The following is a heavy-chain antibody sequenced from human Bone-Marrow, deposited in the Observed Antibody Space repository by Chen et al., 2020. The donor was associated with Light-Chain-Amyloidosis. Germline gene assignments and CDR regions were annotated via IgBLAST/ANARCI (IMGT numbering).Heavy chain of an antibody. CDR3: ARQTGIAAAGTPPHAFDI. CDR2: IYYSGST. CDR1: GGSISSSSYY. J-gene: IGHJ3*02. D-gene: IGHD6-13*01. Sequence: QLQLQESGPGLVKPSETLSLTCTVSGGSISSSSYYWGWIRQPPGKGLEWIVSIYYSGSTYYNPSLKSRVTISVDTSKNQFSLKLSSVTAADTAVYYCARQTGIAAAGTPPHAFDIWGQGTMVTVSS. V-gene: IGHV4-39*07.